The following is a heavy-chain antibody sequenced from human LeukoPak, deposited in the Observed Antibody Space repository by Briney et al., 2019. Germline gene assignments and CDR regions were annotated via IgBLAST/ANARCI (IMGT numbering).Heavy chain of an antibody. D-gene: IGHD3-16*01. CDR1: GFTFTSYW. V-gene: IGHV3-7*01. J-gene: IGHJ2*01. Sequence: GGSLRLSCAASGFTFTSYWMGWVRQAPGKGLEWVANIEEYGSEIYYVDSVKGRFTISRDNAKNSLYLQMNSLRAEDTAVYYCARDIRGYGYFDLWGRGTLVTVSS. CDR2: IEEYGSEI. CDR3: ARDIRGYGYFDL.